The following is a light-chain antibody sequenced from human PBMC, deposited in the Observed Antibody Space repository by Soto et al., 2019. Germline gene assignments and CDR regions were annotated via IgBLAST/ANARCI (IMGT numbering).Light chain of an antibody. CDR1: QSVSSY. Sequence: EIVLTQSPATLSLSPGERATLSCRASQSVSSYLAWYQQKPGQAPRLLIYDASNRATGIPARFSGSVSGTDFTLTISSLEPEDFAVYYCQQRSNLPPSYTFGQGTKLEIK. V-gene: IGKV3-11*01. CDR3: QQRSNLPPSYT. CDR2: DAS. J-gene: IGKJ2*01.